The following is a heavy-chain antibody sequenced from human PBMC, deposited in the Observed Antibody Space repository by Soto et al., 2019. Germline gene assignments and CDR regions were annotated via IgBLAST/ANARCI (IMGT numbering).Heavy chain of an antibody. Sequence: QVQLQESGPRLVKPSETLSLTCTVSGASVSSGSYYWSWIRQPPGKGLEWVGYIYYTGGTKYSPSLKKRVSMSADTPKNQFSLKLSSVTAADTAVYYCARDGDGYNYWGQGILVTVSS. V-gene: IGHV4-61*01. CDR1: GASVSSGSYY. D-gene: IGHD5-12*01. J-gene: IGHJ4*02. CDR3: ARDGDGYNY. CDR2: IYYTGGT.